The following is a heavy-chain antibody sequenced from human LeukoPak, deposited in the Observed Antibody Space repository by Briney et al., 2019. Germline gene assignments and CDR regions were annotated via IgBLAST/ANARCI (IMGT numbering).Heavy chain of an antibody. V-gene: IGHV4-34*01. D-gene: IGHD1-26*01. CDR1: GGSFSAYY. Sequence: SETLSLTCAVYGGSFSAYYWSWIRQPPGKGLEWIGEINHRGSTIYNPSLKSRVTVSVDTSTNQFSLKLSSVTAADSAVYYCARSDTGDLVGATNFYWGQGTLVTVSS. CDR2: INHRGST. J-gene: IGHJ4*02. CDR3: ARSDTGDLVGATNFY.